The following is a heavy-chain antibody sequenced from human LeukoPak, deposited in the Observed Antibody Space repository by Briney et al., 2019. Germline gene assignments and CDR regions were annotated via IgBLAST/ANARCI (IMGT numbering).Heavy chain of an antibody. CDR1: GYTFTSYY. Sequence: ASVKVSCKASGYTFTSYYMHWVRQAPGQGLEWMGIINPSGGSTSYAQKFQGRVTITADESTSTAYMELSSLGSEDTAVYYCARGGDYLHNWFDPWGQGTLVTVSS. V-gene: IGHV1-46*01. CDR2: INPSGGST. D-gene: IGHD4-17*01. CDR3: ARGGDYLHNWFDP. J-gene: IGHJ5*02.